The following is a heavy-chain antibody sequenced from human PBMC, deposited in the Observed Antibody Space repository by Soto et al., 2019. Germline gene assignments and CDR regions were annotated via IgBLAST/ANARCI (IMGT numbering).Heavy chain of an antibody. CDR1: GFTFSSSA. CDR3: AREWSPDDY. J-gene: IGHJ4*02. D-gene: IGHD3-3*01. Sequence: EVQLLESGGGLVQPGGSLRLSCAASGFTFSSSAMSWVRQAPGKGLEWISSSSHSDGSTWYADSVKGRFTISRDNSKNTLYLQVNSLRAEDTAVYYCAREWSPDDYWGQGTLVTVSS. V-gene: IGHV3-23*01. CDR2: SSHSDGST.